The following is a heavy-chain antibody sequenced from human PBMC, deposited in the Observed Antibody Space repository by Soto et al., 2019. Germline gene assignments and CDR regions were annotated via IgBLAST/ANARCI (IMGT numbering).Heavy chain of an antibody. CDR3: ARGEGVVVPAAIPVNYYYYYGIDV. CDR2: IIPIFGTA. CDR1: GCTFSSYA. J-gene: IGHJ6*02. D-gene: IGHD2-2*02. V-gene: IGHV1-69*13. Sequence: SVKVSCKASGCTFSSYAISWVRQAPGEGLEWMGGIIPIFGTANYAQKFQGRVTITADESTSTAHMELSSLRSEDTAVYYCARGEGVVVPAAIPVNYYYYYGIDVWG.